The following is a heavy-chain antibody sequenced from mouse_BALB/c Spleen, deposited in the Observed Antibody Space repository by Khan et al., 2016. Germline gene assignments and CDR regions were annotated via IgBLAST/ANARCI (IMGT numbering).Heavy chain of an antibody. Sequence: QVQLKESGAELVRPGTSVKVSCKASGYAFTNYLIEWVKQRPGQGLEWIGVIYPGSGGTNYNEKFKGKATLTADKSSSTAYMQLSSLTSDDSAVYVCARGYDGYFDVWGAGTTVTVSS. J-gene: IGHJ1*01. CDR1: GYAFTNYL. V-gene: IGHV1-54*01. D-gene: IGHD2-14*01. CDR2: IYPGSGGT. CDR3: ARGYDGYFDV.